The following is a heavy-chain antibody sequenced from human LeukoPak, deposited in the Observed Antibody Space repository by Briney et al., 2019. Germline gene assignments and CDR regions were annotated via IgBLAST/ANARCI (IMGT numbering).Heavy chain of an antibody. V-gene: IGHV4-59*01. CDR2: IYYSGST. Sequence: PSETLSLTCTVSGGSISSYYWSWIRQPPGKGLEWFGYIYYSGSTNYNPSLKSRVTISIDTSKNQFSLKLSSVTAADTAVYYCARDSGMVALDYWGQGTLVTVSS. CDR3: ARDSGMVALDY. J-gene: IGHJ4*02. CDR1: GGSISSYY. D-gene: IGHD1-26*01.